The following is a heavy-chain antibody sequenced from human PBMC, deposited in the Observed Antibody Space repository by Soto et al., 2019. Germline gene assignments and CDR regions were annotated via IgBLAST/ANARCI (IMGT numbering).Heavy chain of an antibody. CDR2: ILSKTDGGTT. CDR1: GFTFSDSW. D-gene: IGHD3-16*02. CDR3: TTYDYIWWNYRYRGAY. V-gene: IGHV3-15*01. Sequence: EVQLVESGGGLVKPGGSLRLSCAASGFTFSDSWMGWVRQGPGRGLEWVGRILSKTDGGTTDYAAPVKGRFTISRDDSKNTLYLQMNSLKRDDTAVYYCTTYDYIWWNYRYRGAYWGQGTLVTVSS. J-gene: IGHJ4*02.